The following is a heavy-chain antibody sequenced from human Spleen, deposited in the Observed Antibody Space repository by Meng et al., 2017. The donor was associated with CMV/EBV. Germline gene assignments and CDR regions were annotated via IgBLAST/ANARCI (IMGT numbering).Heavy chain of an antibody. J-gene: IGHJ4*02. CDR3: TSRYCNNTSCSFDY. Sequence: DFWSWIRQSPGKGLEWIGYIYYSGSTYYNPSLKSRVTISVDTSKNQFSLKLSSVTAGDTAVYYCTSRYCNNTSCSFDYWGQGTLVTVSS. CDR1: DF. CDR2: IYYSGST. V-gene: IGHV4-31*02. D-gene: IGHD2-2*01.